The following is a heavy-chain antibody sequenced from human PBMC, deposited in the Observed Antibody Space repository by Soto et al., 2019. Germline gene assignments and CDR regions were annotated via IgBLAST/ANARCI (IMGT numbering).Heavy chain of an antibody. CDR3: ARDRPEYYYGMDV. CDR1: GYTFTSYT. V-gene: IGHV1-3*01. Sequence: ASVQVSFKASGYTFTSYTIHWLRQAPGQRLEWMGWINAGNGNTKYPQKFQGRVTITRDTSASTAYMELSSLRSEDTAVYYCARDRPEYYYGMDVWGQGTTVTVSS. J-gene: IGHJ6*02. CDR2: INAGNGNT.